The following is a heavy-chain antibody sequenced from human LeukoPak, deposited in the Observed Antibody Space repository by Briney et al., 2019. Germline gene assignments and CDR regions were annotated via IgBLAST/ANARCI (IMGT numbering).Heavy chain of an antibody. V-gene: IGHV4-59*01. CDR2: IYYSGST. J-gene: IGHJ5*02. D-gene: IGHD3-10*01. Sequence: SETLSLTCTVSGGSISSYYWSWIRQPPGKGLEWIGYIYYSGSTNYNPSLKSRVTISVDTSKNQFSLKLSSVTAADTAVYYCARELWFGESEYNWFDPWGRGTLVTVSS. CDR1: GGSISSYY. CDR3: ARELWFGESEYNWFDP.